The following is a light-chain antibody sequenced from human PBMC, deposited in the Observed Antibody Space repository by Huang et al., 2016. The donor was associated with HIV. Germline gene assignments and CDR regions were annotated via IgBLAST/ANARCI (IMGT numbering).Light chain of an antibody. CDR3: QQYKSVPLT. CDR2: EAS. CDR1: HDIRNF. J-gene: IGKJ4*01. V-gene: IGKV1-33*01. Sequence: DIQLTQSPVSLSVSVGDRVTISCQSSHDIRNFLNWYQQKPGKAPKLLIYEASYLQTGVPSRFSASGSGTDFTLTISSLHPEDLATYFCQQYKSVPLTFGGGTKVQIK.